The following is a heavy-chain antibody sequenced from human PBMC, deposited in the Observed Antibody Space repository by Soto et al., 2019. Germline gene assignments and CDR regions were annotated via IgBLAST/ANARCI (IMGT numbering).Heavy chain of an antibody. CDR1: GGSISSYY. Sequence: PSETLSLTCTVSGGSISSYYLSWIRQPPGKGLEWIGYIYYSGSTNYNPSLKSRVTISVDTSKNQFSLKLSSVTAADTAVYYCARDSGSYYFDYWGQGTLVTVSS. CDR3: ARDSGSYYFDY. CDR2: IYYSGST. J-gene: IGHJ4*02. D-gene: IGHD1-26*01. V-gene: IGHV4-59*12.